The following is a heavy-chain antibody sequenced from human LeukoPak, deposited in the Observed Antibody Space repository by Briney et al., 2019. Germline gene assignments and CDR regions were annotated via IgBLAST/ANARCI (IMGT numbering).Heavy chain of an antibody. CDR3: ARGLYGSTWTFDY. D-gene: IGHD6-13*01. CDR2: VDHIGST. CDR1: GDSISRFY. J-gene: IGHJ4*02. V-gene: IGHV4-59*01. Sequence: SETLSLTCTVSGDSISRFYWSWIRQPPGKALQWIGYVDHIGSTSYNPSLKSRVTMSVDTSKSQFSLNLTSVTAADTAVYYCARGLYGSTWTFDYWGQGTLVTVSS.